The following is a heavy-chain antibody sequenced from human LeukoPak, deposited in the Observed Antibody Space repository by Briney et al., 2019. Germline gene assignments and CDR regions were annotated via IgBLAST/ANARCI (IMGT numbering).Heavy chain of an antibody. V-gene: IGHV3-33*01. CDR2: IWYDGSNK. Sequence: PGGSLRLSCAASGFTFSSYGMHWVRQAPGKGLEWVAVIWYDGSNKYYADSVKGRFTISRDNSKNTLYLQMNSLRAEDTAVYYCARDLCSGGSCYSWVYWGQGTLVTVSS. D-gene: IGHD2-15*01. CDR3: ARDLCSGGSCYSWVY. J-gene: IGHJ4*02. CDR1: GFTFSSYG.